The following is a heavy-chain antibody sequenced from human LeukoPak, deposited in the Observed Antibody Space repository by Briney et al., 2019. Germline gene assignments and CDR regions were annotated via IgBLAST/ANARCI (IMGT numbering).Heavy chain of an antibody. J-gene: IGHJ5*02. CDR2: IKPIFGTA. D-gene: IGHD5-24*01. CDR1: GGTFSSYA. V-gene: IGHV1-69*05. CDR3: ARDNSVRDEAWWFNP. Sequence: ASVKVSCKASGGTFSSYAISWVRQAPGQGLEWMGGIKPIFGTANYAQKFQGRVTLTRDMSTSTDYLELSSLRSEDTAVYYCARDNSVRDEAWWFNPWGQGTLVTVSS.